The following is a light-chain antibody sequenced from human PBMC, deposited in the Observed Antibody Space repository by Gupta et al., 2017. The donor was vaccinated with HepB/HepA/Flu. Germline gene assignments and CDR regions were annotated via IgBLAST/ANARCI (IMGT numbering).Light chain of an antibody. CDR3: QQSYSTPLT. J-gene: IGKJ3*01. CDR1: QSISSY. CDR2: AAS. Sequence: DIQMTQSPSSLSASAGDRVTITCRASQSISSYLNWYQQKPGTAPKLLIYAASSLQSGVPSRFSGSGSRTDFTITISILQPEDFATYYCQQSYSTPLTFGAGTKVDIK. V-gene: IGKV1-39*01.